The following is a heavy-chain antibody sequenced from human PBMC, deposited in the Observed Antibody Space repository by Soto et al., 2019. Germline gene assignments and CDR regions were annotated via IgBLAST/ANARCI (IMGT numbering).Heavy chain of an antibody. Sequence: QVQLVQSGAEVKKPGSSVKVSCQASGVTFSSAAISWVRQAPGRGPEWMGGIIPVFGRENYAQNLQGRLTITADESTDTAYMELSSLKSEDTAVYYCARGHIYYDTSGSRRYKWFDPWGQGTLVTVSS. V-gene: IGHV1-69*12. CDR1: GVTFSSAA. CDR2: IIPVFGRE. J-gene: IGHJ5*02. CDR3: ARGHIYYDTSGSRRYKWFDP. D-gene: IGHD3-22*01.